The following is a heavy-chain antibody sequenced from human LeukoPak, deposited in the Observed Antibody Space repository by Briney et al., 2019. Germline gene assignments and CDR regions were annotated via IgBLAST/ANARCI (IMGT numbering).Heavy chain of an antibody. D-gene: IGHD6-13*01. CDR1: GFTFSSYW. Sequence: GGSLRLSCVASGFTFSSYWMSWVRQAPGEGLEGVANMKQDGSEKYYVDSVKGGFTISRDNAKTSVYLQMNSLRAEDTAMYYCAREGIAAAADFWGQGMLVTVSS. CDR3: AREGIAAAADF. J-gene: IGHJ4*02. V-gene: IGHV3-7*01. CDR2: MKQDGSEK.